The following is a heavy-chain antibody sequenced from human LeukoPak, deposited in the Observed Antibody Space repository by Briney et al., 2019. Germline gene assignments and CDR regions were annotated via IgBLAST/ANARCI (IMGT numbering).Heavy chain of an antibody. Sequence: SETLSLTCAVYGGSFSGYYWSWIRQPPGKGLEWIGEINHSGSTNYNPSLKSRVTISVETSKNQFSQKLSSVTAADTALYYCARGPCRGLLLRMNWFHPWGQGTLVPVSS. D-gene: IGHD3-22*01. V-gene: IGHV4-34*01. J-gene: IGHJ5*02. CDR1: GGSFSGYY. CDR2: INHSGST. CDR3: ARGPCRGLLLRMNWFHP.